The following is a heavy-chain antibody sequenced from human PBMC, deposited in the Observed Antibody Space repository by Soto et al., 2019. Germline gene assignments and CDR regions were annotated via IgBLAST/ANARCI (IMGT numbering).Heavy chain of an antibody. J-gene: IGHJ4*02. CDR3: AIYSSGWYPLDY. CDR1: GFTFSSYG. CDR2: ISYDGSNK. V-gene: IGHV3-30*03. D-gene: IGHD6-19*01. Sequence: QVQLVESGGGVVQPGRSLRLSCAASGFTFSSYGMHWVRQAPGKGLEWVAVISYDGSNKYYADSVKGRFTISRDNSKNTLYLQMNSLRAEDTAVYYCAIYSSGWYPLDYWGQGTLVTVS.